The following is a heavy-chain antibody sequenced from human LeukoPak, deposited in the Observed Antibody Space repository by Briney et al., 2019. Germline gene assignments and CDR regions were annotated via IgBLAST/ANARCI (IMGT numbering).Heavy chain of an antibody. Sequence: SQTLSLTCTVSGGSISTNDYFWSWIRQSPEKGLEWIGYIHYSGITKSDPSLESRLTLSVDTSKNQLSLRLTSVTAADTAVYYCARAPLTTATSDYFDLWGLGTLVTVSS. D-gene: IGHD4-17*01. CDR1: GGSISTNDYF. CDR2: IHYSGIT. CDR3: ARAPLTTATSDYFDL. J-gene: IGHJ4*02. V-gene: IGHV4-30-4*01.